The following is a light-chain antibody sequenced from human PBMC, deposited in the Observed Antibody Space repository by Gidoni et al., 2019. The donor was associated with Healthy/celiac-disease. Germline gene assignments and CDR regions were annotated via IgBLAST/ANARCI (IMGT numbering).Light chain of an antibody. CDR2: DAS. CDR3: QQRSNWQSLT. J-gene: IGKJ4*01. Sequence: EIVLTQSPATLSLSPGERATLSCRASQSVSSYLAWYQQNPGQAPRLLIYDASNRATGIPARFSGSGSGTDFTLTISSLEPEDFAVYYCQQRSNWQSLTFGGGTKVETK. CDR1: QSVSSY. V-gene: IGKV3-11*01.